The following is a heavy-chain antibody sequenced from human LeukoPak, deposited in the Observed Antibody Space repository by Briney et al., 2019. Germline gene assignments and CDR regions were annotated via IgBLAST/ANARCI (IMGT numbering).Heavy chain of an antibody. D-gene: IGHD3-10*01. Sequence: ASVKVSCKASGYTFTSYAMNWVRQAPGQGLEWMGWINTNTGNPTYAQGFTGRFVFSLDTSVSTAYLQISSLKAEDTAVYYCARRYGSGSYYRALLDAFDIWGQGTMVTVSS. J-gene: IGHJ3*02. V-gene: IGHV7-4-1*02. CDR3: ARRYGSGSYYRALLDAFDI. CDR2: INTNTGNP. CDR1: GYTFTSYA.